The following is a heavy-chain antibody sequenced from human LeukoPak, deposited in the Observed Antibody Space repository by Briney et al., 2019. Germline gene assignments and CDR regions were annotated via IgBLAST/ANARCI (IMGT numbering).Heavy chain of an antibody. CDR1: GGSISSSSHY. J-gene: IGHJ4*02. CDR2: IYYSGST. D-gene: IGHD3-10*01. Sequence: SETLSLTCSVSGGSISSSSHYWGWIHQPPGKGLEWIGSIYYSGSTYYNPSLKSRVTISVDTSKNQFSLKLTSVTAADTAVYYCGRSSRAFGEVEYWGQGTLVTVPS. V-gene: IGHV4-39*01. CDR3: GRSSRAFGEVEY.